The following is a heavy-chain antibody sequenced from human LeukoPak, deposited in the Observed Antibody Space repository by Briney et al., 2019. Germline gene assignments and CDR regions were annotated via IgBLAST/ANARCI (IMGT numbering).Heavy chain of an antibody. J-gene: IGHJ4*02. D-gene: IGHD3-22*01. CDR2: ISAYNGST. CDR1: GYTFTSYG. CDR3: ARVRPTTYSSGYYYVDY. Sequence: ASVKVSCKASGYTFTSYGISWVRQAPGQGLEWMGWISAYNGSTNYAQKLQGRVTMTTDTSTSTAYMELRSLRSDDTAVYYCARVRPTTYSSGYYYVDYWGQGTLVTVSS. V-gene: IGHV1-18*01.